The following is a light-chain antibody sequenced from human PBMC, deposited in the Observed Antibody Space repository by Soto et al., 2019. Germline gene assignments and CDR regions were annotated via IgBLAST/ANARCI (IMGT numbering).Light chain of an antibody. V-gene: IGKV3-20*01. CDR3: QQYGSSPT. Sequence: EIGMTQSPGTLSVSPGERATLSFWASQSVSSNLAWYQQKPGLAPRLLIYGASTRATGIPARFSGSGSGTDFTLTISRLEPEDFAVYYCQQYGSSPTFGQGTRLAI. CDR2: GAS. J-gene: IGKJ5*01. CDR1: QSVSSN.